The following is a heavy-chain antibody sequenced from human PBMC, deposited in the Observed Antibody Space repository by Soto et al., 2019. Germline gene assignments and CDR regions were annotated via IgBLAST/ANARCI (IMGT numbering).Heavy chain of an antibody. D-gene: IGHD6-13*01. J-gene: IGHJ4*02. CDR1: EGTFNSYA. V-gene: IGHV1-69*01. CDR3: ASGASRWYPYFFDS. CDR2: IIPYYNTL. Sequence: QAQVVQSGAEVRKPGSSVKLSCKASEGTFNSYAIAWVRQAPGQGLEWMGGIIPYYNTLNYAQKFQDRVTSTADDSTNTVYMELSSLRSDDTAFYFCASGASRWYPYFFDSWAQGTLVTVSS.